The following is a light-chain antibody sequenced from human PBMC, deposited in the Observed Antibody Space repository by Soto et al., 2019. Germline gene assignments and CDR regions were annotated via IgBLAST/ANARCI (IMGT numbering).Light chain of an antibody. CDR2: RNN. Sequence: QPVLTQPPSASGTPGQRVTISCSGSSSNIGSNYVYWYQQLPGTAPKLLIYRNNQRPSGVPDRFSGSKSGTSASLAISGLRSEDEADYYCAAWDDSLSGPVVFGGWTQLTVL. CDR1: SSNIGSNY. CDR3: AAWDDSLSGPVV. J-gene: IGLJ2*01. V-gene: IGLV1-47*01.